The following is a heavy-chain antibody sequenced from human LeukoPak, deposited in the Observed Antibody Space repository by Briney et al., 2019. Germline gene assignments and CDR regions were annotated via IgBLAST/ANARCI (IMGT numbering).Heavy chain of an antibody. V-gene: IGHV3-64D*09. D-gene: IGHD2-2*01. Sequence: GGSLRLSCSASGFTFSTYAMYWVRQAPGKGLEYVSAITSSGGSTYYADSVKGRFTVSRDNSKNALYLQMSSLRAEDTAVYYCAKSGYQLLAGNWFDPWGQGTLVTVSS. CDR1: GFTFSTYA. CDR2: ITSSGGST. J-gene: IGHJ5*02. CDR3: AKSGYQLLAGNWFDP.